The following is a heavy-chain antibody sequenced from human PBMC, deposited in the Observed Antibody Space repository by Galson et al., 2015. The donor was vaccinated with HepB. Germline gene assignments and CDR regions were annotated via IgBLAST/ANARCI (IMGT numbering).Heavy chain of an antibody. CDR2: ITPIFGTA. CDR3: AREGIAAPPNPVDY. V-gene: IGHV1-69*13. D-gene: IGHD6-13*01. J-gene: IGHJ4*02. CDR1: GGTFSTYT. Sequence: SVKVSCKASGGTFSTYTISWVRQAPGQGLEWMGGITPIFGTANYAQKFQGRVTITADASTTTVYMEVNSLRSEDTAVYYCAREGIAAPPNPVDYWGQGTQVTVSS.